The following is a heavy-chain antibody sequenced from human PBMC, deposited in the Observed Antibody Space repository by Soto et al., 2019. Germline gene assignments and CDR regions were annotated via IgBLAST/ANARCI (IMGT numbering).Heavy chain of an antibody. V-gene: IGHV3-53*01. D-gene: IGHD3-10*01. Sequence: GGSLRLSCAASGFTVSSNYMSWVRQAPGKGLEWVSVIYSGGSTYYADSVKGRFTISRDNSKNTLYLQMNSLRAEDTAVYYCARDPGPPLYYYGSGSYYDYYYYGMDVWGQGTTVTVS. J-gene: IGHJ6*02. CDR2: IYSGGST. CDR1: GFTVSSNY. CDR3: ARDPGPPLYYYGSGSYYDYYYYGMDV.